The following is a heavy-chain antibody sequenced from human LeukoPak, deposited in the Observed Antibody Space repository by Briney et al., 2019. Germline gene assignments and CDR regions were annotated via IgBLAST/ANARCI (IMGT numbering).Heavy chain of an antibody. Sequence: SQTLSLTCAISGDSVSSNSAAWSWIRQSPSRGLEWLGRTSYRSKWSNDYAASVRSRITINPDTSKNQFSLKLSSVTAADTAVYYCARGVDYYGVWGQGTLVTVSS. CDR1: GDSVSSNSAA. D-gene: IGHD3-10*01. CDR3: ARGVDYYGV. J-gene: IGHJ4*02. CDR2: TSYRSKWSN. V-gene: IGHV6-1*01.